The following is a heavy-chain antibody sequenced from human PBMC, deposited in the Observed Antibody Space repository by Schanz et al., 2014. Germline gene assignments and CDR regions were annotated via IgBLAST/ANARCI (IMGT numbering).Heavy chain of an antibody. V-gene: IGHV3-13*04. CDR1: GFTLSNSD. J-gene: IGHJ4*02. Sequence: DVQLLESGGGLVQPGGSLRLSCAASGFTLSNSDMHWVRQATGAGLEWVSAIGTAGDTFYLDSVKGRFTISRENAKNSLYLQMNSLRADDTAVYFCARAHGNNWYGKGLDYWGQGTLVTVSS. CDR3: ARAHGNNWYGKGLDY. CDR2: IGTAGDT. D-gene: IGHD1-1*01.